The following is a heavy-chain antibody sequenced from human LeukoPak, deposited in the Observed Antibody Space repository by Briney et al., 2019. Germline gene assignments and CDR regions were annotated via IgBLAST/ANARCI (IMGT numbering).Heavy chain of an antibody. Sequence: PGGSLRLSCAASGFTFSSYAMHWVRQAPGKGLEYVSAISSNGGSTYYANSVKGRFTISRDNSKNTLYLQMGSLRAEDMAVYYCARDQRVYGSGSYGSFDYWGQGTLVTVSS. CDR1: GFTFSSYA. CDR3: ARDQRVYGSGSYGSFDY. V-gene: IGHV3-64*01. D-gene: IGHD3-10*01. CDR2: ISSNGGST. J-gene: IGHJ4*02.